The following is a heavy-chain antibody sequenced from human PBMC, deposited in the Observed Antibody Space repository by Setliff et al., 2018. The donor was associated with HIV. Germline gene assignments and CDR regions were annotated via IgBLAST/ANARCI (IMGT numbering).Heavy chain of an antibody. D-gene: IGHD3-22*01. J-gene: IGHJ4*02. CDR1: GFTISSYW. Sequence: LRLSCAASGFTISSYWMTWARQAPGKGLEWVANIKQDGSEKDYVDSVKGRFTISRDTAKNSLYPEMNSLRAEDTAVYYCARGDSFVYSYVYPDYWGQGTLVTVSS. CDR3: ARGDSFVYSYVYPDY. V-gene: IGHV3-7*04. CDR2: IKQDGSEK.